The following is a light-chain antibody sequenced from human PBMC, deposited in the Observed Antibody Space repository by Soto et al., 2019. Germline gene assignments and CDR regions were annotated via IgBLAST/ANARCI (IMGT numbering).Light chain of an antibody. Sequence: EIVLTQSPATLSLSPGERATLSCRASQSVSGSLAWYQQKPGQAPRLLMYDASNRATGIPARFSGSGSGTDLTLTISSLEPEDFAVYYCQQRSNWPRGTFGQGTKVEIK. V-gene: IGKV3-11*01. CDR2: DAS. J-gene: IGKJ1*01. CDR3: QQRSNWPRGT. CDR1: QSVSGS.